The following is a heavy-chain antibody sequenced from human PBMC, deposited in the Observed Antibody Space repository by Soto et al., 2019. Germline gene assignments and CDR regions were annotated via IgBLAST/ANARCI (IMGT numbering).Heavy chain of an antibody. D-gene: IGHD1-26*01. Sequence: QVQLVQSGAEVKKPGSSVEVSCKASGGTFSTYTLTWVRQAPGQGLEWMGRIIPMLGIADYAQEFQGRVTITADKCTRTAYMELSSLRSEDTAMYYCASEREHNDSRYFDYWGRGTLVCVSS. CDR2: IIPMLGIA. V-gene: IGHV1-69*02. CDR3: ASEREHNDSRYFDY. CDR1: GGTFSTYT. J-gene: IGHJ4*02.